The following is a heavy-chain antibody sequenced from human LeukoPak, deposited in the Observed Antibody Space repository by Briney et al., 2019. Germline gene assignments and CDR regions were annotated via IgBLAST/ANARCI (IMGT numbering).Heavy chain of an antibody. Sequence: SETLSLTCTVSGGSISSSSYYWGWIRQPPGKGLEWIGSIYYSGSTYYNPSLKSRVTISVDTSKNQFSLKLSSVTAADTAVYYCARGYYYYMDVWGKGTTVTVSS. V-gene: IGHV4-39*07. CDR1: GGSISSSSYY. CDR3: ARGYYYYMDV. CDR2: IYYSGST. J-gene: IGHJ6*03.